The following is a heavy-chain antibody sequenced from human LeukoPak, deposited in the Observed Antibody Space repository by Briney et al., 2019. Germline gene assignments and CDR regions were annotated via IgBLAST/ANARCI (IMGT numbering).Heavy chain of an antibody. CDR3: AKGRWELDDAFDI. CDR1: GFTFSSYA. D-gene: IGHD1-26*01. J-gene: IGHJ3*02. V-gene: IGHV3-23*01. CDR2: ISGSGGST. Sequence: GGSPRLSCAASGFTFSSYAMSWVRQAPGKGLEWVSAISGSGGSTYYADSVKGRFTISRDNSKNTLYLQMNSLRAEDTAVYYCAKGRWELDDAFDIWGQGTMVTVSS.